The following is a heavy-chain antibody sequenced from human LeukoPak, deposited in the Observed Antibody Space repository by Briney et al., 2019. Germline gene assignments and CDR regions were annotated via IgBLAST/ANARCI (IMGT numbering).Heavy chain of an antibody. J-gene: IGHJ3*02. Sequence: ASVKVSCKASGYTFTDYYMHWVRQAPGQGLEWMGWINPNSGGTNYAQKFQDWDTMTRDTSISTAYMELSMRSDDKAVYYCARELDYYGSGSYGEHAFDIWGQGTMVTVSS. CDR1: GYTFTDYY. CDR2: INPNSGGT. CDR3: ARELDYYGSGSYGEHAFDI. D-gene: IGHD3-10*01. V-gene: IGHV1-2*04.